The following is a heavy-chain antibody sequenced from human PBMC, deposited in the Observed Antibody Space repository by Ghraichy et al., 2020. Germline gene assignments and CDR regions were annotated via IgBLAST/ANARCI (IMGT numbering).Heavy chain of an antibody. D-gene: IGHD3-16*01. J-gene: IGHJ6*02. V-gene: IGHV4-34*01. CDR1: GGSFSDYY. Sequence: GSLSLTCAVYGGSFSDYYWTWIRQPPGKGLEWIGEINHSGSSQYNPSLKSRVTISVNTSKKQFSLKLSSVTAADTALYYCARATIGDGMDVWGQGTTVTVSS. CDR3: ARATIGDGMDV. CDR2: INHSGSS.